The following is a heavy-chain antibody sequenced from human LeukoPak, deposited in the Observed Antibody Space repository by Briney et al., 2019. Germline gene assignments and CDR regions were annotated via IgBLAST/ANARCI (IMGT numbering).Heavy chain of an antibody. CDR1: GFTFSSYS. CDR2: IYRGGST. D-gene: IGHD1-1*01. J-gene: IGHJ4*02. CDR3: ARDRAGLTSGYYFDY. Sequence: PGGSLRLSCAASGFTFSSYSMNWVRQATGKGVEWVSLIYRGGSTYYADSVKGRFNISRENSKKTLYLQMNSLRAEDTAVYYCARDRAGLTSGYYFDYWGQGTLVTVSS. V-gene: IGHV3-66*01.